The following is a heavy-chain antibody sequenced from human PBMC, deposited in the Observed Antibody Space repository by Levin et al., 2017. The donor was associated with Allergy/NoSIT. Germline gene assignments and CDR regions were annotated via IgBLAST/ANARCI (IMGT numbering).Heavy chain of an antibody. J-gene: IGHJ6*02. Sequence: GESLKISCAGSGFTFSSYEMNWVRQAPGKGLEWVSHISGSGTTIYYADSVKGRFTISRDNAKNTLYLQMNSLRAEDTAEYYCARATATSQSVGATWGAYYYYGMDVWGQGTTVTVSS. CDR2: ISGSGTTI. CDR1: GFTFSSYE. V-gene: IGHV3-48*03. D-gene: IGHD1-26*01. CDR3: ARATATSQSVGATWGAYYYYGMDV.